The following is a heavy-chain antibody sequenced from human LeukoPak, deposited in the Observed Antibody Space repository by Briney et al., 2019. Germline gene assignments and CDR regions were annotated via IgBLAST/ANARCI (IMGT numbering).Heavy chain of an antibody. Sequence: PSETLSLTCAVSGGSISSSNWWSWVRQPPGKGLEWIGYIYHSGSTYYNPSLKSRVTISVDRSKNQFSLKLSSVTAANTAVYYCASSSDSSGYYGVLPPVWGQGTLVTVSS. CDR2: IYHSGST. J-gene: IGHJ4*02. V-gene: IGHV4-4*02. CDR3: ASSSDSSGYYGVLPPV. CDR1: GGSISSSNW. D-gene: IGHD3-22*01.